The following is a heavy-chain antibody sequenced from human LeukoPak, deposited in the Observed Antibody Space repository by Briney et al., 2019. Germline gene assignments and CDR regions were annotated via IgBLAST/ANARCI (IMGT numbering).Heavy chain of an antibody. D-gene: IGHD3-22*01. CDR1: GFTFDDYA. CDR3: AKGDRYYDSSGYLDY. J-gene: IGHJ4*02. V-gene: IGHV3-9*01. CDR2: ISWNSGSI. Sequence: PGRSLRLSCAASGFTFDDYAMHWVRQAPGKGLEWVSGISWNSGSIGYADSVKGRFTISRDNAKNSPYLQMNSLRAEDTALYYCAKGDRYYDSSGYLDYWGQGTLVTVSS.